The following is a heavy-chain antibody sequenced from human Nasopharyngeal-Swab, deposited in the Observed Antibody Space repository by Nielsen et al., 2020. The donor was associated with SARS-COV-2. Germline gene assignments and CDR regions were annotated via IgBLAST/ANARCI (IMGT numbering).Heavy chain of an antibody. J-gene: IGHJ5*02. Sequence: GGSLRLSCAASGFTLSSYAMSWVRQAPGKGLEWVSAISGSGGSTYYADSVKGRFTISRDNSKNTLYLQMNSLRAEDTAVYYCAKKGIVVVPAAGGIDPWGQGTLVTVSS. CDR1: GFTLSSYA. V-gene: IGHV3-23*01. CDR2: ISGSGGST. D-gene: IGHD2-2*01. CDR3: AKKGIVVVPAAGGIDP.